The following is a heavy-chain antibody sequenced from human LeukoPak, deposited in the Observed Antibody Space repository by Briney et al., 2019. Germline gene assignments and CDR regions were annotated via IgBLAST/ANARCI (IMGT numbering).Heavy chain of an antibody. Sequence: PGGSLRLSCAASGFTFSSYGMHWVRQAPGKGLEWVAFIRYDGSNKYYADSVKGRFTISRDNSKNTLYLQMNSLRAEDTAVYYCAKGGSIFGVVINSYFDYWGQGTLVTVSS. J-gene: IGHJ4*02. D-gene: IGHD3-3*01. CDR1: GFTFSSYG. CDR2: IRYDGSNK. V-gene: IGHV3-30*02. CDR3: AKGGSIFGVVINSYFDY.